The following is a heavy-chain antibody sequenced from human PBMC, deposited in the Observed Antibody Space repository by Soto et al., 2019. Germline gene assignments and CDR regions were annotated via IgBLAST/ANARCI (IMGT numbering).Heavy chain of an antibody. CDR3: ATAGYCVSTSCYFPFDS. J-gene: IGHJ4*02. Sequence: GSLILSCAAAEFTFSTHASTWVLQSAGKGLEWVSSISGSGGSTYYADSVKGRFTISRDNSKNTLYLQMNSLRAEDAAVYSCATAGYCVSTSCYFPFDSWGQGTLVTVS. CDR1: EFTFSTHA. V-gene: IGHV3-23*01. CDR2: ISGSGGST. D-gene: IGHD2-2*01.